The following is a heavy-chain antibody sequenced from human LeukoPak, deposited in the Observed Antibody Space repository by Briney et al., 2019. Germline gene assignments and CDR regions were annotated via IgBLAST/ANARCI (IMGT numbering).Heavy chain of an antibody. CDR3: AIWERDFWSVYLSAEYFQH. CDR1: GGTFSSYA. D-gene: IGHD3-3*01. Sequence: ASVKVSCKASGGTFSSYAISWVRQAPGQGLEWMGGIIPIFGTANYAQKFQGRVTITADESTSTAYMELSSLRSEDTAVYYCAIWERDFWSVYLSAEYFQHWGQGTLFTVSS. V-gene: IGHV1-69*13. CDR2: IIPIFGTA. J-gene: IGHJ1*01.